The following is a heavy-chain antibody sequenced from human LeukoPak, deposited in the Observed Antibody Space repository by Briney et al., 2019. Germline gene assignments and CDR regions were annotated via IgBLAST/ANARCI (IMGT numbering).Heavy chain of an antibody. Sequence: PVASVKVSCKASGYIFTSYGISWVRQAPGQGLEWMGWISAYNGNTNYAQKLQGRVTMTTDTSTSTAYMELRSLRSDDTAVYYCAIGLGPTQYSSSWYFDYRGQGTLVTVSS. V-gene: IGHV1-18*01. CDR2: ISAYNGNT. D-gene: IGHD6-13*01. J-gene: IGHJ4*02. CDR1: GYIFTSYG. CDR3: AIGLGPTQYSSSWYFDY.